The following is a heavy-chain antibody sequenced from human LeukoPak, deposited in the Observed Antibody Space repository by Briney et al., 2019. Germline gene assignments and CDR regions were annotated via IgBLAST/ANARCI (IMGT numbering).Heavy chain of an antibody. CDR3: AKGRGGYNIIDY. CDR1: GFTFSSYV. CDR2: ISSSGSTT. D-gene: IGHD5-24*01. V-gene: IGHV3-23*01. Sequence: GGSLRLSCAASGFTFSSYVMSWIRQAPGKGLEWVSYISSSGSTTYYADSVKGRFTISRDNSKNTLYLQMNSLRAEDTAVYYCAKGRGGYNIIDYWGQGTLVTVSS. J-gene: IGHJ4*02.